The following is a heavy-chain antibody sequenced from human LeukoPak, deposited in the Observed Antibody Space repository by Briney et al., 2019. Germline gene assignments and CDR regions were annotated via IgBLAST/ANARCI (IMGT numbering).Heavy chain of an antibody. D-gene: IGHD2-2*01. V-gene: IGHV3-13*01. CDR3: ARGCGSASCPYFSDN. Sequence: GGSLRLSCAASGFTFSSYDMHWVRQATGKGLEWVSGIGTAGDTYYPDSVKGRFTVSRDNAWNSLYLQMNSLRVEDTAVYYCARGCGSASCPYFSDNWGQGTLVTVSS. CDR2: IGTAGDT. CDR1: GFTFSSYD. J-gene: IGHJ4*02.